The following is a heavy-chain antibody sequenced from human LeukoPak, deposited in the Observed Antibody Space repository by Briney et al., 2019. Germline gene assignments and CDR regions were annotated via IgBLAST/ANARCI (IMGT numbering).Heavy chain of an antibody. CDR1: GFTFDDYG. J-gene: IGHJ4*02. CDR2: INWNGGST. CDR3: ARVGYDSSGYYWPSFDY. Sequence: GGSLRLSCAASGFTFDDYGMSWVRQAPGKGLEWVSGINWNGGSTGYADSVKGRFTISRDNAKNSLYLQMNSLRAEDTALYYCARVGYDSSGYYWPSFDYWGQGTLVTVSS. V-gene: IGHV3-20*04. D-gene: IGHD3-22*01.